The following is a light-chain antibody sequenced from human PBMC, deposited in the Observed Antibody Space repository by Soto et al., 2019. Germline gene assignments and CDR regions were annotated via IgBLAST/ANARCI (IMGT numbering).Light chain of an antibody. Sequence: AIQLTQSPSSLYASVGDRVTITCRASQAIRTALGWYQQKPGKVPKLLIYAASILLSAVPSRFSGSGSGTDYPRTISGLQPEDFATYYCHIGFRYIWAFDQGTKVDI. CDR2: AAS. V-gene: IGKV1-6*01. CDR3: HIGFRYIWA. J-gene: IGKJ1*01. CDR1: QAIRTA.